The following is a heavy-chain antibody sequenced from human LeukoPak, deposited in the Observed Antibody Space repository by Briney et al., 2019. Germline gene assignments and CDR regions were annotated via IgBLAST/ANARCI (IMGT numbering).Heavy chain of an antibody. V-gene: IGHV4-39*01. CDR1: GGSLSTKYYY. J-gene: IGHJ4*02. CDR3: TRRGDY. CDR2: VYYSGST. Sequence: SETLSLTCTVSGGSLSTKYYYWGWIRQPPGKGLEWIGSVYYSGSTSYNPSLKSRVTISLDTSRNQFYLKMNSVTAADTAVYYCTRRGDYWGQGTLVTVSS.